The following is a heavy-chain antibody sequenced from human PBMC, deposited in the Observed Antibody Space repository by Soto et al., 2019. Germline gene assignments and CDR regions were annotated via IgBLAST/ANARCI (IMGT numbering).Heavy chain of an antibody. CDR1: GFTFSSYS. Sequence: GGSLRLSCAASGFTFSSYSMNWVRQAPGKGLEWVSSISSSSSYIYYADSVKGRFTISRDNAKNSLYLQMNSLSAEDTAVYYCARLGYCSSTSCYVLTQYYYYMDVWGKGTTVTVSS. CDR2: ISSSSSYI. J-gene: IGHJ6*03. V-gene: IGHV3-21*01. D-gene: IGHD2-2*01. CDR3: ARLGYCSSTSCYVLTQYYYYMDV.